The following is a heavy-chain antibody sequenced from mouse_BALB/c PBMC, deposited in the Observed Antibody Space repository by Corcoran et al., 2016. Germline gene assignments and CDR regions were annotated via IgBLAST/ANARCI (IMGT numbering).Heavy chain of an antibody. J-gene: IGHJ1*01. V-gene: IGHV14-3*02. D-gene: IGHD4-1*01. CDR2: IDPANGNT. Sequence: EVQLQQSGAELVKPGASVKLSCTASGFNIKDTYMHWVEQRPEQGLEWIGRIDPANGNTKYDPKFQGKATITADTSSNTAYLQLRNLTSEDTAVYYCANWDWYVDVWGAGTTVTVSS. CDR3: ANWDWYVDV. CDR1: GFNIKDTY.